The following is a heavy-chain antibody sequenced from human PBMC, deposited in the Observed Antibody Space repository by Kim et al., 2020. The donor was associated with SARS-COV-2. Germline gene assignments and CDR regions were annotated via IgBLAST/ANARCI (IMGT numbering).Heavy chain of an antibody. CDR2: IYYSGST. D-gene: IGHD6-13*01. CDR1: GGSISSSSYY. J-gene: IGHJ6*01. Sequence: SETLSLTCTVSGGSISSSSYYWGWIRQPPGKGLEWIGSIYYSGSTYYNPSLKSRVTISVDTSKNQFSLKLSSVTAADTAVYYCARGIAAAGTDDYYYYG. V-gene: IGHV4-39*07. CDR3: ARGIAAAGTDDYYYYG.